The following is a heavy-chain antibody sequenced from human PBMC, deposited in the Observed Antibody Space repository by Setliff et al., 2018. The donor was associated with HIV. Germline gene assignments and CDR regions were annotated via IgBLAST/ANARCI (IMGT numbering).Heavy chain of an antibody. J-gene: IGHJ4*02. CDR2: ISYDGSNK. V-gene: IGHV3-30-3*01. CDR3: VTRYCGESIFPEFDY. D-gene: IGHD2-21*01. Sequence: GGSLRLSCAASGFTFSNYAMHWVRQAPGKGLEWVAVISYDGSNKYYADSVKGRFTISRDNSKNTLYLQINSLRPEDTAVYYCVTRYCGESIFPEFDYWGQGTLVTVSS. CDR1: GFTFSNYA.